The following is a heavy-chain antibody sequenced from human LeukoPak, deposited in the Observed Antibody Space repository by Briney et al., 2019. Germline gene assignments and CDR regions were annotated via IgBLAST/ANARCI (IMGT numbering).Heavy chain of an antibody. J-gene: IGHJ4*02. CDR1: GFTFSSYG. Sequence: PGGSLRLSCAASGFTFSSYGMHWVRQAPGKGLEWVAFIRYDGSNKYYADSVKGRFTISRDNSKNTLYLQMNSLRAEDTAVYYCARAAPDVWGSYRYTPYYWGQGTLVTVSS. D-gene: IGHD3-16*02. CDR2: IRYDGSNK. V-gene: IGHV3-30*02. CDR3: ARAAPDVWGSYRYTPYY.